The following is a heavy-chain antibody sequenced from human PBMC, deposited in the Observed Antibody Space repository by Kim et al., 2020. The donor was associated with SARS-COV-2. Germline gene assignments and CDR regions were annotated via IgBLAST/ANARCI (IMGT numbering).Heavy chain of an antibody. CDR2: ISYDGSNK. D-gene: IGHD6-6*01. CDR1: GFTFSSYG. J-gene: IGHJ4*02. Sequence: GGSLRLSCAASGFTFSSYGMHWVRQAPGKGLEWVAVISYDGSNKYYADSVKGRFTISRDNSKNTLYLQMNSLRAEDTAVYYCASRYSSSSERVDYWGQGTLVTVSS. V-gene: IGHV3-30*03. CDR3: ASRYSSSSERVDY.